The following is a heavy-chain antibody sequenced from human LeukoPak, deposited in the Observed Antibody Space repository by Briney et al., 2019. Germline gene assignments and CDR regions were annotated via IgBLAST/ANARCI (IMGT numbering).Heavy chain of an antibody. CDR3: ARELPSGDFWSGYDY. CDR1: GYTFTDYY. J-gene: IGHJ4*02. Sequence: ASVKVSCKASGYTFTDYYMHWVRQAPGQGLEWMGWINPNSGGTNYAQKFQGRVTMTRDTSISTAYMELGRLRSDDTAVYYCARELPSGDFWSGYDYWGQGTLVTVSS. V-gene: IGHV1-2*02. D-gene: IGHD3-3*01. CDR2: INPNSGGT.